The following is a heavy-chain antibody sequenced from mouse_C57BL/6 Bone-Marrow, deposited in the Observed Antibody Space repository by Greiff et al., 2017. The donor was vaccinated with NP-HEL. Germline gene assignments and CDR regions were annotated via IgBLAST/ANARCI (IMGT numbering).Heavy chain of an antibody. D-gene: IGHD1-3*01. V-gene: IGHV1-69*01. CDR2: IDPSDSYT. CDR1: GYTFTSYW. CDR3: ARYKGY. J-gene: IGHJ2*01. Sequence: QSCKASGYTFTSYWMHWVKQRPGQGLEWIGEIDPSDSYTNYNQKFKGKSTLTVDKSSSTAYMQLSSLTSEDSAVYYCARYKGYWGQGTTLTVSS.